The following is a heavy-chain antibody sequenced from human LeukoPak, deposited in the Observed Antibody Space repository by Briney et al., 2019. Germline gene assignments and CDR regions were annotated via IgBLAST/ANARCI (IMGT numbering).Heavy chain of an antibody. Sequence: PGTSLRLSCAASGFTFSSYGMHWVRQAPGKGLEWEAVISYDGSNKYYADSVKGRFTISRDNSKNTLYLQVNSLRAEDTAVYYCARDGRVGGGSSRFDYWGQGTLVTVSS. CDR3: ARDGRVGGGSSRFDY. V-gene: IGHV3-33*01. CDR2: ISYDGSNK. J-gene: IGHJ4*02. D-gene: IGHD2-15*01. CDR1: GFTFSSYG.